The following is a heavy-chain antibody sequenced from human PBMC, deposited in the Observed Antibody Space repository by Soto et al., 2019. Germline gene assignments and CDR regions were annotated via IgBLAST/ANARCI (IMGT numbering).Heavy chain of an antibody. CDR1: GYTFTNYY. J-gene: IGHJ4*02. D-gene: IGHD4-17*01. CDR2: INPSGGST. Sequence: QVQLVQSGAEVKKPGASVKVSCKASGYTFTNYYIHWVRQAPGQGLEWMGIINPSGGSTDYTQKFQDRVTMSRDTSTSTVYMELSSLRSEDTAVYFCARVQGDYGDNLLSYWGQGTLVTVSS. CDR3: ARVQGDYGDNLLSY. V-gene: IGHV1-46*01.